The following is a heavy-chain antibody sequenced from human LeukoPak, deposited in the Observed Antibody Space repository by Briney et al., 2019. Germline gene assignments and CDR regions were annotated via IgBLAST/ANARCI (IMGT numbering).Heavy chain of an antibody. V-gene: IGHV1-69*13. J-gene: IGHJ6*03. CDR3: ARAGRYYDSSGYSHYYYYYMDV. CDR1: GGTFSSYA. CDR2: IIPIFGTA. D-gene: IGHD3-22*01. Sequence: ASVKVSCKASGGTFSSYAISWVRQAPGQGLEWMGGIIPIFGTANYAQKFQGRVTITADESTSTAYMELSSLRSEDTAVYYCARAGRYYDSSGYSHYYYYYMDVWGKGTTVTVSS.